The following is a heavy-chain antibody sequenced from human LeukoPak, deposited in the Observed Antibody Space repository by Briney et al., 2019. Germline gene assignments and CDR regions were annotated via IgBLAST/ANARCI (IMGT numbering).Heavy chain of an antibody. CDR3: ASKGDYFPLDY. V-gene: IGHV4-34*01. CDR2: INHSGST. CDR1: GGSFSGYY. J-gene: IGHJ4*02. D-gene: IGHD2/OR15-2a*01. Sequence: PSETLSLTCAVYGGSFSGYYWSRIRQPPGEGLEWIGEINHSGSTNYNPSLKSRVTISVDTSKNQFSLKLSSVTAADTAVYYCASKGDYFPLDYWGQGTLVTVSS.